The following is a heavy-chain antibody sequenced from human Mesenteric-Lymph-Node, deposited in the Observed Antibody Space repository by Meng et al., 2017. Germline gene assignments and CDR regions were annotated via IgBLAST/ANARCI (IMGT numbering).Heavy chain of an antibody. J-gene: IGHJ4*02. CDR1: GGSISSSRHY. CDR2: IYYSGST. Sequence: PPLQESGPGLVKPSEPLSLTCTVSGGSISSSRHYWGWIRQPPGKGLEWIGSIYYSGSTYYNPSLRSRVTMSLDTSKNQFSLKLSSVTATDTAVYYCARHDGGYGDYFDHWGQGTLVTVSS. CDR3: ARHDGGYGDYFDH. V-gene: IGHV4-39*01. D-gene: IGHD5-12*01.